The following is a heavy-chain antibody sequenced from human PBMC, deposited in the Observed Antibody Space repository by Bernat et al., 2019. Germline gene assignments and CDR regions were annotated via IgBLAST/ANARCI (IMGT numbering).Heavy chain of an antibody. D-gene: IGHD3-16*01. V-gene: IGHV3-30*02. CDR3: AKDGSRGIQLGEVGTLGTDV. CDR2: TRYDGDNK. J-gene: IGHJ6*02. Sequence: QVMLVESGGGVVQPGGSLRLSCAASGFTFRNYGMHWVRQTPAKGLEWVAFTRYDGDNKYYLDSVRGRFTISRDNSKNTLYLQMNSLRPEDTAVYYCAKDGSRGIQLGEVGTLGTDVWGQGTTVTVSS. CDR1: GFTFRNYG.